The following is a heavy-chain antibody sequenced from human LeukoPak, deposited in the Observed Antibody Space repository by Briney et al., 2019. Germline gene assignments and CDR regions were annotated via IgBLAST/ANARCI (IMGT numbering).Heavy chain of an antibody. Sequence: PSETLSLTCAVYGGSFSGYYWSWIRQPPGKGLEWIGEINHSGSTNYNPSLKSRVTISVDTSKNQFSLKLSSVTAADTAVYYCARRRLLWFGESHSFNWFDPWGQGTLVTVSS. D-gene: IGHD3-10*01. CDR2: INHSGST. J-gene: IGHJ5*02. CDR1: GGSFSGYY. CDR3: ARRRLLWFGESHSFNWFDP. V-gene: IGHV4-34*01.